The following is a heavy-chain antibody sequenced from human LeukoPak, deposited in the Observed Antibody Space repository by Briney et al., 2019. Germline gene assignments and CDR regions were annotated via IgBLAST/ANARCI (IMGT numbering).Heavy chain of an antibody. CDR3: ARDIRITMVRGVIIMGY. CDR1: GYTFTSYG. Sequence: ASVKVSRKASGYTFTSYGISWVRQAPGQGLEWMGWISAYNGNTNYAQKLQGRVTMTTDTSTSTAYMELRGLRSDDTAVYYCARDIRITMVRGVIIMGYWGQGTLVTVSS. J-gene: IGHJ4*02. D-gene: IGHD3-10*01. CDR2: ISAYNGNT. V-gene: IGHV1-18*01.